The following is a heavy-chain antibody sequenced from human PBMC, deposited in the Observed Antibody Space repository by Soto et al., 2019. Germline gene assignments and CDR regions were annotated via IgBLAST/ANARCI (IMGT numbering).Heavy chain of an antibody. CDR3: ARGGNPDY. V-gene: IGHV3-74*01. CDR1: GFTFNNYW. D-gene: IGHD4-4*01. CDR2: IQSDGSST. Sequence: EVQLVESGGGLVQPGGSLRLSCAASGFTFNNYWMHWVRQAPGKGLLWVSRIQSDGSSTDYADSVKGRFTISRDNAKNALYLQMNRLRAADPAVYYCARGGNPDYWGQGTLVTVSS. J-gene: IGHJ4*02.